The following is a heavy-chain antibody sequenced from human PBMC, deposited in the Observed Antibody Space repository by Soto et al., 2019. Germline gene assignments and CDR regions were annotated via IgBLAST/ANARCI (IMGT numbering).Heavy chain of an antibody. J-gene: IGHJ4*02. Sequence: GGSLRLSCAASGFTFGSYAMNWVRQAPGKGLEWVSVITGSGDNTYYADSVKGRCTISRDNSKNTLYLQMSSLRTEDTAIYYCAKSPGLYGDYSLDYWGQGTLVTVSS. CDR3: AKSPGLYGDYSLDY. D-gene: IGHD4-17*01. CDR1: GFTFGSYA. CDR2: ITGSGDNT. V-gene: IGHV3-23*01.